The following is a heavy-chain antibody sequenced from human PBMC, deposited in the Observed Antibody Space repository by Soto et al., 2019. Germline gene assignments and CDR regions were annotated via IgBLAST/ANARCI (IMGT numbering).Heavy chain of an antibody. CDR3: ARGLRGSYDFWSGYPGHYYYYGMDV. CDR1: GGYISSYD. CDR2: IYYSGST. Sequence: PSETLSLTSTVSGGYISSYDWSWIRQPPGKGLEWIGYIYYSGSTNYNPSLKSRVTISVDTSKNQFSLKLSSVTAADTAVYYCARGLRGSYDFWSGYPGHYYYYGMDVWGQGTTVTVSS. D-gene: IGHD3-3*01. J-gene: IGHJ6*02. V-gene: IGHV4-59*01.